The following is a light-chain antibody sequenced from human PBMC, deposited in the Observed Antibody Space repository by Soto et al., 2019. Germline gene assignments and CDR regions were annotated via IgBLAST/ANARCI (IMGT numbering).Light chain of an antibody. Sequence: VMTQSPLSLPVTPGEPASISFGFSQSISSDHLAWYQQRPGQSPRLLIYGASSRTTGVPDRFSGSGSGTDFTLTISRLEPEDFAVYYCQHYRSAPFTFGPGTKVDIK. CDR3: QHYRSAPFT. V-gene: IGKV3-20*01. CDR2: GAS. CDR1: QSISSDH. J-gene: IGKJ3*01.